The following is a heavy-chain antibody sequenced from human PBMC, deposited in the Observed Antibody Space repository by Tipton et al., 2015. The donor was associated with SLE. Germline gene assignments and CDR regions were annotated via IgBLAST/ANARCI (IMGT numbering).Heavy chain of an antibody. Sequence: LRLSCAVSGGSISSGGYSWGWIRQPPGKGLEWIGYIYHSGSTYYNPSLKSRVTISVDTSKNQFSLKLSSVTAADTAVYYCARVSKWLVSFFDYWGQGTLVTVSS. D-gene: IGHD6-19*01. CDR2: IYHSGST. V-gene: IGHV4-30-2*01. CDR3: ARVSKWLVSFFDY. CDR1: GGSISSGGYS. J-gene: IGHJ4*02.